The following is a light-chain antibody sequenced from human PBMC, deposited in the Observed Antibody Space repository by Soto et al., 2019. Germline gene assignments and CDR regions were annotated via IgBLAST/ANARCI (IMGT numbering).Light chain of an antibody. CDR3: QQRSNWRRT. V-gene: IGKV3-11*01. Sequence: NVLTQSPGTLSLSPGKRATLSCRARQNISNYLIWYQQKPGQAPRLLIYDVSNRATGFPARCSGSGSGAYFTLTISSLEPEDSAVYYWQQRSNWRRTFGQGTKVDIK. J-gene: IGKJ1*01. CDR1: QNISNY. CDR2: DVS.